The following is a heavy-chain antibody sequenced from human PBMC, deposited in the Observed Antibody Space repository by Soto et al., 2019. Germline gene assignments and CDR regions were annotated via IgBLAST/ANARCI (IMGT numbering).Heavy chain of an antibody. CDR3: ATVAHMTTVTHYYYYGMDV. CDR2: FDPEDGET. J-gene: IGHJ6*02. CDR1: GYTLTELS. D-gene: IGHD4-17*01. V-gene: IGHV1-24*01. Sequence: GASVKVSCKVSGYTLTELSMHWVRQAPGKGLEWMGGFDPEDGETIYAQKFQGRVTMTEDTSTDTAYMELSSLRSEDTAVYYCATVAHMTTVTHYYYYGMDVWGQGTTVTVSS.